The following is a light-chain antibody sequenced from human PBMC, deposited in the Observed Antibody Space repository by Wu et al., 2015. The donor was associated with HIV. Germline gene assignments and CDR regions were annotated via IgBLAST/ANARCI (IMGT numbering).Light chain of an antibody. CDR2: GVS. Sequence: DIQMTQSPSSLSASVGDRVTVACRASQPIGNYLNWYQLEPGKAPSLLIYGVSSLQSGVPSRFSGSGSGTDFTLTISSLQPEDFATCYCQQTQSIPRTFGQGTKVEIK. J-gene: IGKJ1*01. CDR3: QQTQSIPRT. CDR1: QPIGNY. V-gene: IGKV1-39*01.